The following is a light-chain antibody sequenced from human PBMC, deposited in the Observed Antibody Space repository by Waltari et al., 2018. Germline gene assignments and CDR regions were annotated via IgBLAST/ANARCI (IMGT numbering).Light chain of an antibody. CDR3: QQYSSSSRT. CDR2: KAS. V-gene: IGKV1-5*03. CDR1: QSISNW. J-gene: IGKJ1*01. Sequence: TCRASQSISNWLAWDQQKPGKAPNLLIYKASSLESGVPSRFSASGSGTEFTLTISSLQPDDFATYYCQQYSSSSRTFGQGTKVEIK.